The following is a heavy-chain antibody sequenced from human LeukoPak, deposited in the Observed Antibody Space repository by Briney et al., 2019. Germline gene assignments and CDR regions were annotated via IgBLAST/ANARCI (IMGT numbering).Heavy chain of an antibody. CDR1: GYTFTTYW. J-gene: IGHJ4*02. CDR2: IYLGDYDT. D-gene: IGHD3-10*01. Sequence: GESLKISCKGSGYTFTTYWIAWVRQIPGKGLEWMGIIYLGDYDTRYSPSFQGQVTISADKSISTAYLQWSKLKASDTAMYCCARNYGSGNYYTPSDYWGQGTLVTVSS. CDR3: ARNYGSGNYYTPSDY. V-gene: IGHV5-51*01.